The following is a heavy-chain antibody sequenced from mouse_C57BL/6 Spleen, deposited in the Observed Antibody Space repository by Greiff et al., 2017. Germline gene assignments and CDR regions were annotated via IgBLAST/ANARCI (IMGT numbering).Heavy chain of an antibody. CDR2: IDPNSGGT. Sequence: QVQLKQPGAELVKPGASVKLSCKASGYTFTSYWMHWVKQRPGRGLEWIGRIDPNSGGTKYNEKFKSKATLTVDKPSSTAYMQLSSLTSEDSAVYYCARESDEGAPWFADWGQGTLVTVSA. J-gene: IGHJ3*01. CDR3: ARESDEGAPWFAD. CDR1: GYTFTSYW. V-gene: IGHV1-72*01.